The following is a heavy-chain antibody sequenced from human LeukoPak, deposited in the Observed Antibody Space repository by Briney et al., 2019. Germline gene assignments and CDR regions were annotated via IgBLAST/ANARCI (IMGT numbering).Heavy chain of an antibody. J-gene: IGHJ6*02. V-gene: IGHV3-9*01. CDR3: AKGRGGGSSSWYGGDYYYGMDV. CDR1: GFTFDDYA. CDR2: ISWNSGSI. Sequence: GGSLRLSCAASGFTFDDYAMHWVRQAPGKGLEWVSGISWNSGSIGYADSVKGRFTISRGNAKHSLYLQMNSLRAEDTALYYCAKGRGGGSSSWYGGDYYYGMDVWGQGTTVTVSS. D-gene: IGHD6-13*01.